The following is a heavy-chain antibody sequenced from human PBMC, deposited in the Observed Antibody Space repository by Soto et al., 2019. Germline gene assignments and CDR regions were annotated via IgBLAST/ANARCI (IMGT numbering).Heavy chain of an antibody. J-gene: IGHJ4*02. D-gene: IGHD3-22*01. CDR1: GFTFSSYA. V-gene: IGHV3-23*01. CDR2: ISGSGGST. CDR3: AKRSYYYDSSGSKPRPYYYFDY. Sequence: PGGSLRLSCAASGFTFSSYAMSWVRQAPGKGLEWVSAISGSGGSTYYADSVKGRFTISRDNSKNTLYLQMNSLRAEDTAVYYCAKRSYYYDSSGSKPRPYYYFDYWGQGTLVTVSS.